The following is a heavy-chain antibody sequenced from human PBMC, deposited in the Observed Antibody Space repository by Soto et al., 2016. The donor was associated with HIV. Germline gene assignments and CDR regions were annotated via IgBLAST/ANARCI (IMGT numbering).Heavy chain of an antibody. CDR2: VSYDGSNE. CDR1: GFTFSAYG. D-gene: IGHD4-17*01. J-gene: IGHJ4*02. Sequence: QVHLVESGGGVVQPGRSLRLSCAASGFTFSAYGMHWVRQAPGKGLEWVSVVSYDGSNEYYADSVKGRFSISRDNPKNTLYLQMNSLRADDSAVYYCARTVTVTDPPFDYWGQGTLVAVSS. CDR3: ARTVTVTDPPFDY. V-gene: IGHV3-30*04.